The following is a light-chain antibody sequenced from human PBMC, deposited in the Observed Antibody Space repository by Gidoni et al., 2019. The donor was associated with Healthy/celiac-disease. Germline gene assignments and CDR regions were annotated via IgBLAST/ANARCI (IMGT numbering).Light chain of an antibody. V-gene: IGLV2-14*01. CDR3: SSYTSSSTWV. J-gene: IGLJ3*02. CDR1: SSDVGGYNY. Sequence: QSALTQPASVPGSPGQPITISCTGTSSDVGGYNYVSWYQQHPGKAPKLMIYEVSNRPSGVSNRFSGSKSGNTASLTISGLQAEDEADYYCSSYTSSSTWVFGGGTKLTVL. CDR2: EVS.